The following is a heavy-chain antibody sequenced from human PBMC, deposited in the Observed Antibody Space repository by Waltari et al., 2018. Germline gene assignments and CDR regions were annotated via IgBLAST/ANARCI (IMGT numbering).Heavy chain of an antibody. CDR2: IYTSGST. V-gene: IGHV4-61*02. CDR1: GGSISSSSYY. D-gene: IGHD3-22*01. Sequence: QLQLQESGPGLVKPSETLSLTCTVSGGSISSSSYYWSWIRQPAGKGLEWIGRIYTSGSTNYNPSLKSRVTMSVDTSKNQFSLKLSSVTAADTAVYYCASGGYYEILDYWGQGTLVTVSS. CDR3: ASGGYYEILDY. J-gene: IGHJ4*02.